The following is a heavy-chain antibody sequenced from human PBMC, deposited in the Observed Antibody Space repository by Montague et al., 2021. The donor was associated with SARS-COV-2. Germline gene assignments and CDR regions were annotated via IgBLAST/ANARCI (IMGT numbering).Heavy chain of an antibody. V-gene: IGHV3-74*01. D-gene: IGHD2-21*02. Sequence: STSYADSVKGRFTTSRDNAKNTLYLQMNSLRAEDTAMYYCARVGGMVTAIRGFDIWGKGTMGTVSS. CDR3: ARVGGMVTAIRGFDI. CDR2: ST. J-gene: IGHJ3*02.